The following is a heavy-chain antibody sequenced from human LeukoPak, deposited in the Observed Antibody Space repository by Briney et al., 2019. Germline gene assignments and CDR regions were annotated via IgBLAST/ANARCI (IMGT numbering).Heavy chain of an antibody. CDR3: ATIKVGVVDY. V-gene: IGHV1-2*02. CDR1: GYIFSGYY. J-gene: IGHJ4*02. CDR2: INVNSGGT. Sequence: ASVTVSFKASGYIFSGYYMHWVRQAPGPGLEWMGWINVNSGGTNYAPKFQGRVTMTRDTSISTAYMELSRLRSDDTAIYYCATIKVGVVDYWGQGTLVTVSS. D-gene: IGHD3-10*01.